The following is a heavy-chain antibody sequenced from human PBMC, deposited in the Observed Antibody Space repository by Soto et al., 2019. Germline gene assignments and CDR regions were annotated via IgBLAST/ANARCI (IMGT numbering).Heavy chain of an antibody. CDR2: ISSSGTTI. CDR1: GFTFSSYT. CDR3: VRERSVAVAAAGY. D-gene: IGHD6-19*01. Sequence: EVQLVESGGGLVQPGGSLRLSCEASGFTFSSYTMNWVRQAPGKGLEWLSSISSSGTTIFYADSVKGRFTISRDNAKNSLYLQMNSLRDEDTAVYHCVRERSVAVAAAGYWGQGTLVTVSS. J-gene: IGHJ4*02. V-gene: IGHV3-48*02.